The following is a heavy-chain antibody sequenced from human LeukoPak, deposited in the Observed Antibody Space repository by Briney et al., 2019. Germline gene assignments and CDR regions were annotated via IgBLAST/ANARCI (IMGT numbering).Heavy chain of an antibody. CDR2: IDTYHADT. Sequence: GASVKVSCKTSGYTFGSFGITWVRRAPGQGLEWMGWIDTYHADTKSAQKFHGRLTMTTDTSTSTASLELRSLTSDDTAVYYCAREQGGSFLFDYWGQGTVVTVSS. J-gene: IGHJ4*02. V-gene: IGHV1-18*01. CDR1: GYTFGSFG. D-gene: IGHD5-12*01. CDR3: AREQGGSFLFDY.